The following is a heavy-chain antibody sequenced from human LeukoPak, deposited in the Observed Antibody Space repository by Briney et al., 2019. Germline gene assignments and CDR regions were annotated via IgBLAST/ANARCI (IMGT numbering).Heavy chain of an antibody. V-gene: IGHV1-69*13. CDR3: ARLPLTGYSRGYYYGMDV. J-gene: IGHJ6*02. CDR1: GGTFSRYA. Sequence: SVKVSCKASGGTFSRYAISWVRQAPGQGLEWMGGIIPIFGTANHAQKFQGRVTITADESTSTAYMELSSLRSEDTAVYYCARLPLTGYSRGYYYGMDVWGQGTTVTVSS. CDR2: IIPIFGTA. D-gene: IGHD3-9*01.